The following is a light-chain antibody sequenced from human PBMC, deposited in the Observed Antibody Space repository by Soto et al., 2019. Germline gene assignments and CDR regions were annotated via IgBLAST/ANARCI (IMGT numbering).Light chain of an antibody. CDR2: AAS. J-gene: IGKJ1*01. V-gene: IGKV3-20*01. CDR3: QQYGTSLGT. Sequence: VLKHSPGTVSLSKGERATLSCRASESFSSNYLAWYQQNPGQAPRLLIYAASSRATGIPDRFSGSGSGTDFTLTISRLEPEDFAVYYCQQYGTSLGTFGQGTKV. CDR1: ESFSSNY.